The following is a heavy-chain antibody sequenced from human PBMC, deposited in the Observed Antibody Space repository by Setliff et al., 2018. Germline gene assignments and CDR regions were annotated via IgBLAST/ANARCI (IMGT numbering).Heavy chain of an antibody. D-gene: IGHD4-17*01. CDR3: ARDPNGDYVGAFDP. CDR1: GFSFSSYA. Sequence: PGGSLRLSCAASGFSFSSYAMSWVRQAPGQGLEWVSSIIGSGISTYYADSVKGRFTISRDNSRNSLYLQMNSLRVEDTASYYCARDPNGDYVGAFDPWGQGILVTVSS. V-gene: IGHV3-23*01. J-gene: IGHJ5*02. CDR2: IIGSGIST.